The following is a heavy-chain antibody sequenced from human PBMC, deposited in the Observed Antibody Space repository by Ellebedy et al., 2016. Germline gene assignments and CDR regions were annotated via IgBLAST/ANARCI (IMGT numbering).Heavy chain of an antibody. J-gene: IGHJ4*02. CDR2: IIPIFGTA. Sequence: SVKVSCKASGGTFSSYAISWVRQAPGQGLEWMGGIIPIFGTANYAQKFQGRVTITADESTSTAYMELSSLRSEDTAVYYCARDRGYGGNDGPTPHSWGQGTLVTVSS. V-gene: IGHV1-69*13. D-gene: IGHD4-23*01. CDR1: GGTFSSYA. CDR3: ARDRGYGGNDGPTPHS.